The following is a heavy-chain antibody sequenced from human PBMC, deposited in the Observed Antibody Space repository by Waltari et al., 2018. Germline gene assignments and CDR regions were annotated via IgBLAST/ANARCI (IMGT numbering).Heavy chain of an antibody. CDR1: VGSISSYY. V-gene: IGHV4-59*12. CDR3: ARESRSSSWNNYYYYMDV. Sequence: QVQLQESGPGLVKPSETLSLTCSVSVGSISSYYWSLIRQPPGKGLEWIGYIYYKGNTSDNPSVRSRVTIEVATSKSQVSRKLRSGTAADTAVYYCARESRSSSWNNYYYYMDVWGKGTTVTISS. D-gene: IGHD6-13*01. J-gene: IGHJ6*03. CDR2: IYYKGNT.